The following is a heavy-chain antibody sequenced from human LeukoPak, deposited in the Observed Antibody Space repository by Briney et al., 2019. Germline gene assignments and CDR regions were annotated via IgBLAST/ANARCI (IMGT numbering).Heavy chain of an antibody. CDR2: IGAGGTFT. CDR3: AWGSGWYGS. CDR1: GFTFSSYA. D-gene: IGHD6-19*01. J-gene: IGHJ5*01. Sequence: GGSLRLSCTASGFTFSSYAMNWVRQAPGKGREWVSGIGAGGTFTYYADSVKGRFTIFRDNSRNTLYLQMNSLRAEDTAVYYCAWGSGWYGSWGQGTLVTVSS. V-gene: IGHV3-23*01.